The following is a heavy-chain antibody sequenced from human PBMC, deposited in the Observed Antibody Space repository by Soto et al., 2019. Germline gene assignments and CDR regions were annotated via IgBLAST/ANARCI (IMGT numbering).Heavy chain of an antibody. CDR2: IRGSGGST. V-gene: IGHV3-23*01. J-gene: IGHJ4*02. CDR3: AKDSTAYSSSYDFDY. CDR1: GFTFSSYA. D-gene: IGHD6-6*01. Sequence: EVQLLESGGGLVQPGGSLRLSCAASGFTFSSYAMSWVRQAPGKGLEWVSGIRGSGGSTYYADSVKGRFTISRDNSKNTLYQQMNSLRAEDTAVYYCAKDSTAYSSSYDFDYWGQGTLVTVSS.